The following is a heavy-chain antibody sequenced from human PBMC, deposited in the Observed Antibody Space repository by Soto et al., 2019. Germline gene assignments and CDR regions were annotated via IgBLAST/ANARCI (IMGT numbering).Heavy chain of an antibody. CDR1: GYSFTSYW. V-gene: IGHV5-10-1*01. CDR2: IDPSDSYT. CDR3: ARRYRGSGWYSLYYYGMDV. Sequence: PGESLKISCKGSGYSFTSYWISGVRQMPGKGLEWMGRIDPSDSYTNYSPSFQGHVTISADKSISTAYLQWSSLKASDTAMYYCARRYRGSGWYSLYYYGMDVWGQGTTVTVSS. D-gene: IGHD6-19*01. J-gene: IGHJ6*02.